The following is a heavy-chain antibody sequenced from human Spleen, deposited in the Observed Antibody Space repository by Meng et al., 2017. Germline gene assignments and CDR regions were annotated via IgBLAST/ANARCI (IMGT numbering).Heavy chain of an antibody. CDR2: LVSVTSKT. V-gene: IGHV3-23*01. Sequence: GESLKISCVASGFVFSNYAMSWVRQVPGKGLEWLSTLVSVTSKTYYADSAKGRFTISRDSSRNTLYLQMDDLRAEDTAVYSCARHLYDNGDYKGLYRNFDLWGRGTLVTVSS. CDR1: GFVFSNYA. J-gene: IGHJ2*01. CDR3: ARHLYDNGDYKGLYRNFDL. D-gene: IGHD4-17*01.